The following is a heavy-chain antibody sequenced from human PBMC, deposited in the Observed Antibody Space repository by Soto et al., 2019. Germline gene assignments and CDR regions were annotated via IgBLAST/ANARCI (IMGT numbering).Heavy chain of an antibody. J-gene: IGHJ4*02. CDR3: ARGAPLFGVVESFDY. Sequence: QVQLQESGPGLVKPSETLSLTCTVSGGSISSYYWSWIRQPPGKGLQWIGYIYYSGSTNYNPSLKSRVTISVDTSKNQSSLKLSSVTAADTAVYYCARGAPLFGVVESFDYWGQGTLVTVSS. CDR2: IYYSGST. D-gene: IGHD3-3*01. CDR1: GGSISSYY. V-gene: IGHV4-59*01.